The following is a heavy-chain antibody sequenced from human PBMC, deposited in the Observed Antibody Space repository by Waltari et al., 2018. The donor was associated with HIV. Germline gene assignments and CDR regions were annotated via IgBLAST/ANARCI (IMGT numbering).Heavy chain of an antibody. Sequence: QVQLQQWGAGLLKPSETLSLTCAVYGGSFSGSYWSWIRQPPGKALGLIGEINHSGSTNYNPSLKSRVTISVDTSKNQFSLKLSSVTAADTAVYYCARARPRYYDFWSGYYQYYFDYWGQGTLVTVSS. CDR3: ARARPRYYDFWSGYYQYYFDY. J-gene: IGHJ4*02. CDR2: INHSGST. V-gene: IGHV4-34*01. D-gene: IGHD3-3*01. CDR1: GGSFSGSY.